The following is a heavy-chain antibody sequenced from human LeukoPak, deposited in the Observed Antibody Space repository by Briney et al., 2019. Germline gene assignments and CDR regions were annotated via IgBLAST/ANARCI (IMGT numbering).Heavy chain of an antibody. V-gene: IGHV3-11*01. CDR3: ARGGGYHDSSGYYEPIYYFDY. D-gene: IGHD3-22*01. J-gene: IGHJ4*02. Sequence: GGSLRLSCAASGFTFSEYYMSWIRPAPGKGLEWVSYISSIGSTIYYADSVKGRFTISRDNAKNSLYLQMNSLRAEDTALHYCARGGGYHDSSGYYEPIYYFDYWGQGTLVTVCS. CDR1: GFTFSEYY. CDR2: ISSIGSTI.